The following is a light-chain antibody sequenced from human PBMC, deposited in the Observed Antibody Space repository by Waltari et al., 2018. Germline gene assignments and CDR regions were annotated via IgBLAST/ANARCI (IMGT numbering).Light chain of an antibody. CDR2: WAS. J-gene: IGKJ3*01. Sequence: DIVMTQSPDSLAVSLGERATINCKSIQSVFYSTNNKNYLAWYQQKPGQPPKLLIYWASTRESGVPDRLSGSGSGTDFTLTVSSLQAEDVAVYYCHQYYNIPFTFGPGTKVDIK. CDR1: QSVFYSTNNKNY. CDR3: HQYYNIPFT. V-gene: IGKV4-1*01.